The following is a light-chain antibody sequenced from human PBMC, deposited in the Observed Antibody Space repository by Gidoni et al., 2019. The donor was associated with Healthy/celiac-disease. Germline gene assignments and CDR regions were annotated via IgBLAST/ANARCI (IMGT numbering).Light chain of an antibody. V-gene: IGLV3-25*02. J-gene: IGLJ2*01. CDR3: QSADSSGTYE. CDR1: ALPKQY. Sequence: SYELTQPPSVSVSPGQTARITCSGDALPKQYAYWYQQKPGQAPVLVIYKDSERPSGIPERFSGSSSGTTVTLTISGVQAEDEADYYCQSADSSGTYEFGGGTKLTV. CDR2: KDS.